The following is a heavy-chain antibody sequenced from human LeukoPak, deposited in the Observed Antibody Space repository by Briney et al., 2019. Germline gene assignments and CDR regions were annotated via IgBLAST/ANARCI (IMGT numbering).Heavy chain of an antibody. CDR2: IYTSGST. D-gene: IGHD4-17*01. CDR1: GCSISSGSYY. CDR3: ARDTPDLTTVTGPDNYYYYYYMDV. J-gene: IGHJ6*03. Sequence: SETLSLTCSVSGCSISSGSYYWSWMRQPAGKGLEWIGRIYTSGSTNYNPSLKSRVTISVDTSKNQFSLKLSSVTAADTAVYYCARDTPDLTTVTGPDNYYYYYYMDVWGKGTTVTVSS. V-gene: IGHV4-61*02.